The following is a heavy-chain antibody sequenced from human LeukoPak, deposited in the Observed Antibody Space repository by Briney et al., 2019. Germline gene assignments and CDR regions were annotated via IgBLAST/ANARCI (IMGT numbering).Heavy chain of an antibody. D-gene: IGHD5-18*01. CDR1: GGSFSGYY. J-gene: IGHJ4*02. CDR3: ARQLWSSYFDY. V-gene: IGHV4-34*01. CDR2: INHSGST. Sequence: SETLSLTCAVYGGSFSGYYWSWIRQPPGKGLEWIGEINHSGSTNYNPSLKSRVTISVDTSENQFSLKLSSVTAADTAVYYCARQLWSSYFDYWGQGTLVTVSS.